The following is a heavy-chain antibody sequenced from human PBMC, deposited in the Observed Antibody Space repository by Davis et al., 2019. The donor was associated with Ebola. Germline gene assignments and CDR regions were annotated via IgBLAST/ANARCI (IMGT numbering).Heavy chain of an antibody. CDR1: VITFSSYA. J-gene: IGHJ3*02. V-gene: IGHV3-9*01. CDR2: ISWNSGSI. CDR3: AKDITLGYYDGTGYAFDI. Sequence: PGGSLRLSCTDSVITFSSYAMRWVRQAPGKGLEWVSGISWNSGSIGYADSVKGRFTISRDNAKNSLYLQMNSLRAEDTALYYCAKDITLGYYDGTGYAFDIWGQGTMVTVSS. D-gene: IGHD3-22*01.